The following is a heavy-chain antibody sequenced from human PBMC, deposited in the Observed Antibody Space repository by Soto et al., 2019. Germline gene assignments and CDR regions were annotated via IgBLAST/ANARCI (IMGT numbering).Heavy chain of an antibody. Sequence: SETLSLTCSVSSGSMNSGGYYWSWIRQHPGKGLEWIGYIYSNGDTYYNPSLKSRVTISVDTSRNHFSLNLTSVTAADTAGYYCARRGGSSSGYYYYAMDVWGQGTTVTVSS. J-gene: IGHJ6*02. CDR2: IYSNGDT. D-gene: IGHD6-6*01. V-gene: IGHV4-31*03. CDR1: SGSMNSGGYY. CDR3: ARRGGSSSGYYYYAMDV.